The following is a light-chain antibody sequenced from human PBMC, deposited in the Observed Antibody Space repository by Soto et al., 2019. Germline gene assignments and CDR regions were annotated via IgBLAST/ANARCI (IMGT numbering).Light chain of an antibody. Sequence: QSVLTQPPSVSAAPGQKVTISCSGSSSNIGNNYVSWYQQLPGTAPKLLIYDNNKRPSGIPDRFSGSKSGTSATLGITGLRTGDEADYYCGTWDSSLSAVVFGGGTTLTVL. CDR3: GTWDSSLSAVV. CDR1: SSNIGNNY. CDR2: DNN. J-gene: IGLJ2*01. V-gene: IGLV1-51*01.